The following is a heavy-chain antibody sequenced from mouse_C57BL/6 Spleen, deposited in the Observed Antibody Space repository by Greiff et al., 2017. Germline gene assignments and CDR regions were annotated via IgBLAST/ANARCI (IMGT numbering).Heavy chain of an antibody. CDR3: AKEGNFPGYLDV. CDR2: IWGGGST. J-gene: IGHJ1*03. Sequence: QVHVKQSGPGLVAPSQSLSITCTVSGFSLTSYGVDWVRQPPGQGLEWLGVIWGGGSTNYISALMSGLSIIKYNSKSQVFLKMNSLQTDDTAMYDCAKEGNFPGYLDVWGTGTTVTVSS. V-gene: IGHV2-9*01. CDR1: GFSLTSYG.